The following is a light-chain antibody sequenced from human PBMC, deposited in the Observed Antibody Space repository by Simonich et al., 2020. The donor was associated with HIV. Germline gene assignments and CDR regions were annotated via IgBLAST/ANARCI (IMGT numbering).Light chain of an antibody. Sequence: DIVMTQSPDSLAVSLGERATINCKSSQSLLYSRNNPNYLTWYQQKPGQPPKLLIHWASTRESGVPDRFSGSGSGTDFTLTISSLQAEDVAVYDCQQYLGTPRTFGQGTKVEIK. V-gene: IGKV4-1*01. CDR3: QQYLGTPRT. J-gene: IGKJ1*01. CDR1: QSLLYSRNNPNY. CDR2: WAS.